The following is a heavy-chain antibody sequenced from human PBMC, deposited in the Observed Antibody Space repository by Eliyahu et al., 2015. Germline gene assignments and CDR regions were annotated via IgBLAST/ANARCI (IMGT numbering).Heavy chain of an antibody. V-gene: IGHV4-31*03. CDR3: ARDRLMTTVTTRVLDI. Sequence: QVQLQESGPGLVKASQTLSLTCTVSGDFSSSGSYYWSWIRQHPGKGLEWIGYILYSGGTYYNPSLKSRLTMSVDTSKNQFSLKLTNVTAADTAVYFCARDRLMTTVTTRVLDIWGQGTVVTVSS. CDR1: GDFSSSGSYY. D-gene: IGHD4-17*01. J-gene: IGHJ3*02. CDR2: ILYSGGT.